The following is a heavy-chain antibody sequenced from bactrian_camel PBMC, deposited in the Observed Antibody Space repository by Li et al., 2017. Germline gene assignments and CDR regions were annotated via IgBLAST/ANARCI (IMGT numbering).Heavy chain of an antibody. V-gene: IGHV3S53*01. J-gene: IGHJ4*01. Sequence: VQLVESGGGSVQPGGSLTLSCKVSSTTKLTFCMGWFRQAPAKERKAVAVIDMDGKINYVDSVKGRFLVTRDNAKNTVDLQMNSLKPEDTSMYYCAARGPPLDSLCPSSGSNNYWGQGTQVTVS. D-gene: IGHD4*01. CDR3: AARGPPLDSLCPSSGSNNY. CDR2: IDMDGKI. CDR1: STTKLTFC.